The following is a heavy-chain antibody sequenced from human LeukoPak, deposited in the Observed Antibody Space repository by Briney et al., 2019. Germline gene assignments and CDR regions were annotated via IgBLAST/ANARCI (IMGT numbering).Heavy chain of an antibody. CDR3: ARGDKVRFLEWLGGYYMDV. CDR1: GFTFSDYY. J-gene: IGHJ6*03. V-gene: IGHV3-11*01. CDR2: ISSSGSTI. D-gene: IGHD3-3*01. Sequence: PGGSLRLSCAASGFTFSDYYMSWIRQAPGKGLEWVSYISSSGSTIYYADSVKGRFTISRDNAKNSLYLQMNSLRAEDTAVYYCARGDKVRFLEWLGGYYMDVWGKGTTVTVSS.